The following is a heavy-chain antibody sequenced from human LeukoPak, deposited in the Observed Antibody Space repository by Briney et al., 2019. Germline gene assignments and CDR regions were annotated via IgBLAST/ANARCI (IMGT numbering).Heavy chain of an antibody. V-gene: IGHV1-2*02. D-gene: IGHD7-27*01. CDR2: INPNTGGA. Sequence: ASVKVSCKASEYTFTDYYVHWVRQAPGQGLEWMGWINPNTGGANYAQKFQGRVTMTRDTSISTGYLDLSGLRSDDADVYYCARAKANWGSGDYWGQGTLVTVSS. CDR1: EYTFTDYY. J-gene: IGHJ4*02. CDR3: ARAKANWGSGDY.